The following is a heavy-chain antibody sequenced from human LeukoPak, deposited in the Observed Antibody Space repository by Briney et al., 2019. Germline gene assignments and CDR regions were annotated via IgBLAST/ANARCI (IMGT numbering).Heavy chain of an antibody. CDR3: ARTPAVGPPLS. Sequence: SETLSLTCTVSGGSISSGGYYWSWIRQYPGKGLEWIGYIYYSGSTYYNPSLKSRVTISVDTSKNQFSLKLSSVTAADTAVYYCARTPAVGPPLSWGQGTLVTVSS. D-gene: IGHD1-26*01. CDR1: GGSISSGGYY. J-gene: IGHJ5*02. CDR2: IYYSGST. V-gene: IGHV4-31*03.